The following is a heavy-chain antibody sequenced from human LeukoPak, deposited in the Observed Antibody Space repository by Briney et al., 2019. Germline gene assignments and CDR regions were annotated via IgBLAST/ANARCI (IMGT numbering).Heavy chain of an antibody. CDR3: AREGYSPRDGYNFNFDY. D-gene: IGHD5-24*01. CDR2: ISSSSSYR. J-gene: IGHJ4*02. V-gene: IGHV3-21*01. CDR1: EFTFSSYA. Sequence: PGGSLRLSCAASEFTFSSYAMSWVRQAPGKGLEWVSSISSSSSYRYYADSVKGRFTISRDNAKNSLYLQMNSLRAEDTAVYYCAREGYSPRDGYNFNFDYWGQGTLVTVSS.